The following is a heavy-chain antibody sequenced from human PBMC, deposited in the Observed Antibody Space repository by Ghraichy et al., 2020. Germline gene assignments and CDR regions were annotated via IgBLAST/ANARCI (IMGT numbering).Heavy chain of an antibody. CDR2: ISYDGSNK. V-gene: IGHV3-30*18. CDR3: AKDADTAMGDY. Sequence: GGSLRLSCAASGFTFSSYGMHWVRQAPGKGLEWVAVISYDGSNKYYADSVKGRFTISRDNSKNTLYLQMNSLRAEDTAVYYCAKDADTAMGDYWGQGTLVTVSS. D-gene: IGHD5-18*01. CDR1: GFTFSSYG. J-gene: IGHJ4*02.